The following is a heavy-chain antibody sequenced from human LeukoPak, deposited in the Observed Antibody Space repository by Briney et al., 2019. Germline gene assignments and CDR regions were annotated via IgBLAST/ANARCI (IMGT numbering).Heavy chain of an antibody. V-gene: IGHV4-4*07. D-gene: IGHD3-16*02. CDR1: GGSISSYY. CDR3: AREDPYYDYVWGSYRYGYYFDY. CDR2: LYTSGST. Sequence: SETPSLTCTVSGGSISSYYWSWIRQPAGRGLEWIGRLYTSGSTNYNPSLKSRVTMSLDTSKNQFSLKLSSVTAADTAVYYCAREDPYYDYVWGSYRYGYYFDYWGQGTLVTVSS. J-gene: IGHJ4*02.